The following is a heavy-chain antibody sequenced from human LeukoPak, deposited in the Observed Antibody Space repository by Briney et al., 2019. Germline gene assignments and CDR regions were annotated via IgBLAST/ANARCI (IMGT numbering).Heavy chain of an antibody. CDR1: GFTFTIYG. CDR3: ARDYYKIDY. CDR2: ISYDGSNK. D-gene: IGHD3-10*01. Sequence: PGGSLRLSCAASGFTFTIYGMHWVRQAPGKGLEWVAVISYDGSNKYYADSVKGRFTTSRDNSKNTLYLQMNSLRPEDTAVYYCARDYYKIDYWGPGTLVTVSS. J-gene: IGHJ4*02. V-gene: IGHV3-30*03.